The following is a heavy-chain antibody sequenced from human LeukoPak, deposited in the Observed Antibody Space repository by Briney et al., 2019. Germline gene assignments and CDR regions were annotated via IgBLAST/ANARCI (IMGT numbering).Heavy chain of an antibody. CDR2: IYSGGST. D-gene: IGHD6-19*01. J-gene: IGHJ3*02. Sequence: GGSLRLSCAASGFTVSSNYMSWVRQAPGKGLEWVSVIYSGGSTYYADSVKGRFTISRDNSKNTLYLQMNSLRAEDTAVYYCASFGYSSGWYVAFDIWGQGTMVTVSS. V-gene: IGHV3-66*01. CDR3: ASFGYSSGWYVAFDI. CDR1: GFTVSSNY.